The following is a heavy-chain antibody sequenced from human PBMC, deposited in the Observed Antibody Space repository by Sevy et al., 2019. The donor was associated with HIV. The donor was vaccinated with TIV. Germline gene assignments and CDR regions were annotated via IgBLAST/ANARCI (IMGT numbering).Heavy chain of an antibody. V-gene: IGHV1-18*04. CDR1: GYTFTSYG. CDR3: ARERYSNSWLDY. J-gene: IGHJ4*02. CDR2: ISANNGNT. Sequence: ASVKVSGKASGYTFTSYGISWVRQAPGQGLEWMGWISANNGNTNYAQKLQGRVSMTTDTSTSTAYMELRSLRSDDTAVYYCARERYSNSWLDYWGQGTLVTVSS. D-gene: IGHD6-13*01.